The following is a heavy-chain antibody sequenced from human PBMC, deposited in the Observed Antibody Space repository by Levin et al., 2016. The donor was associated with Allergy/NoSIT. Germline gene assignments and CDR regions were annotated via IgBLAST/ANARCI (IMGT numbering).Heavy chain of an antibody. CDR2: NSDGANT. V-gene: IGHV3-23*01. CDR1: GFTFSSYA. Sequence: GGPLRLSCAASGFTFSSYAMSWVRQAPGKGLEWVSANSDGANTTYADSVKGRFTISRDNAKNTLYLQMNSLRAEDTAVYYCARRWYGIDYWGQGTLVTVSS. D-gene: IGHD3-10*01. CDR3: ARRWYGIDY. J-gene: IGHJ4*02.